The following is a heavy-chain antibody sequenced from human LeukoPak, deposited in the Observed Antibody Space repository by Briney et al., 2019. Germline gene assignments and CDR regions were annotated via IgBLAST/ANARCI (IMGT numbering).Heavy chain of an antibody. Sequence: ASVKVSCKASGYTFTGYYMHWVRQAPGQGLEWMGWINPNSGGTNYAQKFQGRVTMTRDTSISTAYMELSRLRSDDTAVYYCAREGPKRFPWVVITNNWFDPWGQGTLVTVSS. CDR3: AREGPKRFPWVVITNNWFDP. D-gene: IGHD3-22*01. V-gene: IGHV1-2*02. CDR2: INPNSGGT. J-gene: IGHJ5*02. CDR1: GYTFTGYY.